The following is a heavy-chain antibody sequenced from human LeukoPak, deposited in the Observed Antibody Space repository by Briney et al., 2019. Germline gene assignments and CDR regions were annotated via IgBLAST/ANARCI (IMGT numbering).Heavy chain of an antibody. Sequence: PSETLSLTCTVSGGSISSSSYYWGWIRQPPGKGLEWIGSIYYSGSTYYNPSLKSRVTISVDTSKNQFSLKLSSVTAADTAVYYCATDRGYNWNGQRFDPWGQGTLVTVSS. CDR3: ATDRGYNWNGQRFDP. J-gene: IGHJ5*02. V-gene: IGHV4-39*07. D-gene: IGHD1-1*01. CDR1: GGSISSSSYY. CDR2: IYYSGST.